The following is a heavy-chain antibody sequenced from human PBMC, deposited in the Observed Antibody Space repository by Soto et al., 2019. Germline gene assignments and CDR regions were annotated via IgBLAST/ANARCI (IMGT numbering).Heavy chain of an antibody. CDR1: GGSFSGYY. V-gene: IGHV4-34*01. CDR3: ARGPPSSAEVVPAAMHYYYYYMDV. D-gene: IGHD2-2*01. Sequence: PSETLSLTCAVYGGSFSGYYWSWIRQPPGKGLEWIGEINHSGSTNYNPSLKSRVTISVDTSKNQFSLKLSSVTAADTAVYYCARGPPSSAEVVPAAMHYYYYYMDVWGKGTTVTVSS. J-gene: IGHJ6*03. CDR2: INHSGST.